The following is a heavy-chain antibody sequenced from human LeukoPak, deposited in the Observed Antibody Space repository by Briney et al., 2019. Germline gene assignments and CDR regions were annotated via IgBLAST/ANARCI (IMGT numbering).Heavy chain of an antibody. D-gene: IGHD1-26*01. CDR2: IDPSDSHI. J-gene: IGHJ4*02. V-gene: IGHV5-10-1*01. CDR3: ARQGRGSYRRDFDY. Sequence: GESLKISCKGSGSSFTSNWISWVRQMPGKGLEWMGRIDPSDSHINYSPSFQGHVTISVDKSISTAYLQWSSLRASDTAMYYCARQGRGSYRRDFDYWGQGTLVTVSS. CDR1: GSSFTSNW.